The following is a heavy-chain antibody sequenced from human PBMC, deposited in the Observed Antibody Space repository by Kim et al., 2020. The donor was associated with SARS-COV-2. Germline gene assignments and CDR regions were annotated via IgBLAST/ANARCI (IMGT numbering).Heavy chain of an antibody. Sequence: YNPRLKSGVTISVDASKNKCTLDLSSVTAADSAVYYCVRGRGYYYYGMDVWGQGTTVTVSS. J-gene: IGHJ6*02. V-gene: IGHV4-59*09. CDR3: VRGRGYYYYGMDV.